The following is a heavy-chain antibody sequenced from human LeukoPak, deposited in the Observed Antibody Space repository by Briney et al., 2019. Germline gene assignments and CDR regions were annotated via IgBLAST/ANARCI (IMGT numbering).Heavy chain of an antibody. V-gene: IGHV3-72*01. D-gene: IGHD5-24*01. J-gene: IGHJ4*02. CDR3: ALAIATIGFDY. Sequence: GGSLRLSCAASGFTFSDHYMDWVRQAPGKGLEWVGRIRDKANSYTTEYAASVKGRFTISRDDSKNSLYLQMNNLRTEDTAVYYCALAIATIGFDYWGQGTLVTVSS. CDR1: GFTFSDHY. CDR2: IRDKANSYTT.